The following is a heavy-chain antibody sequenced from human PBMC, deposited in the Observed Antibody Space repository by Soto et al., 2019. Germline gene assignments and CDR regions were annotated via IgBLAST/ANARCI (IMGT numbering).Heavy chain of an antibody. CDR1: GFTFSSYS. CDR2: ISSSSSYI. CDR3: ARTNSRSYYIDV. V-gene: IGHV3-21*01. J-gene: IGHJ6*03. D-gene: IGHD6-13*01. Sequence: EVQLVESGGGLVKPGGSLRLSCAASGFTFSSYSMNWVRQAPGKGLEWVSSISSSSSYIYYADSVKGRFTISRDNAKNSLYLQMTSLRAEDTAVYYCARTNSRSYYIDVWGKGTTVTVSS.